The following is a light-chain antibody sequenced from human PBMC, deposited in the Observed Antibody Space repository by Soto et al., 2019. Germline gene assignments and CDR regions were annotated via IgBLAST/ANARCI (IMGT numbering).Light chain of an antibody. V-gene: IGKV3-20*01. CDR2: GVS. J-gene: IGKJ1*01. Sequence: QSLVTMSFSPGERTSLSCRPLQSVTITYMAWYQQKPGQAPRPLIYGVSSRATGIPDRFSGSGSGTDFTLAIRRLEPEDFAVYYCHQFGDSPRTFGQGTKVDIK. CDR3: HQFGDSPRT. CDR1: QSVTITY.